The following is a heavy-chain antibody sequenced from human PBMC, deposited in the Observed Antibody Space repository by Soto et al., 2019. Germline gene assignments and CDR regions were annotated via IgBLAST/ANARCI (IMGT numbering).Heavy chain of an antibody. CDR1: GFTFSSYG. CDR2: ISYDGSNK. D-gene: IGHD6-13*01. V-gene: IGHV3-30*18. CDR3: AKVSSSQTYFDY. Sequence: QVQLVESGGGVVQPGRSLRLSCAASGFTFSSYGMHWVRQAPGNGLEWVAVISYDGSNKYYADSVKGRFTISRDNSKNTLYLQMNSLRAEDTAVYYCAKVSSSQTYFDYWGQGTLVTVSA. J-gene: IGHJ4*02.